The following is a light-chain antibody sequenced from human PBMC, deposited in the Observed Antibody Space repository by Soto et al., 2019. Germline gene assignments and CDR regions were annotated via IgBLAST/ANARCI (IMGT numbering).Light chain of an antibody. CDR3: QQYYSTPLT. Sequence: DIVMTQSPDSLAVSLGERATINCKPSRSVLYSSNNKNYLAWYQQKPGQPPKLLIYWASTRESGVPDRFSGSGSGTDFTLTISSLQAEDVAVYYCQQYYSTPLTFGQGTKVDIK. CDR1: RSVLYSSNNKNY. V-gene: IGKV4-1*01. CDR2: WAS. J-gene: IGKJ1*01.